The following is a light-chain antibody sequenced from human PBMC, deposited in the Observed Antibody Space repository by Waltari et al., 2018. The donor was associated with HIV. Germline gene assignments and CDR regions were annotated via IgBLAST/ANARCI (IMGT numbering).Light chain of an antibody. V-gene: IGKV3-20*01. CDR1: QSVSDNY. J-gene: IGKJ1*01. Sequence: IVLTQSPGTLSLSPGERATLSCRASQSVSDNYLAWYHQKPGQSPRLLIYGASSRATGIPDRFSGSVSGTDFSLTISRLEPEDFGVYYCQQSATCPWTFGQGTKVEIK. CDR2: GAS. CDR3: QQSATCPWT.